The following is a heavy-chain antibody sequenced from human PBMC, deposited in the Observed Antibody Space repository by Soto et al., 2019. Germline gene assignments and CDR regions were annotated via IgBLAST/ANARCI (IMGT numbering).Heavy chain of an antibody. CDR2: ISAYNGNT. J-gene: IGHJ4*02. V-gene: IGHV1-18*01. Sequence: QVQLVQSGAEVKKPGASVKVSCKASGYTFTSYGISWVRQAPGQGLEWMGWISAYNGNTNYAQKPQGRVTMTKATSPSTAYMGLRSLRSDDTAVYYCARDNPPLGYWGQGTLVTVPS. CDR3: ARDNPPLGY. CDR1: GYTFTSYG.